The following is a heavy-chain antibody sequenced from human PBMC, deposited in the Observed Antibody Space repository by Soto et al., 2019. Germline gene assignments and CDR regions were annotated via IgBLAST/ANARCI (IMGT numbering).Heavy chain of an antibody. V-gene: IGHV5-51*01. CDR3: ARRTNYYGAEEGYNWFDP. CDR1: GYSFTSYW. J-gene: IGHJ5*02. Sequence: EVQLVQSGAEVKKPGESLRISCKGSGYSFTSYWIDWVRQMPGKGLEWMGSIYPFDSETRYSPSFQGQVTISADKSINTAYLQWSSLRASDTAIYYCARRTNYYGAEEGYNWFDPWGQGTLVTVSS. D-gene: IGHD3-10*01. CDR2: IYPFDSET.